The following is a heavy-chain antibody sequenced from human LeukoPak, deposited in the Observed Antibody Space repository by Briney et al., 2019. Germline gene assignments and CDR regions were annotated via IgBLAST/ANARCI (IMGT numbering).Heavy chain of an antibody. Sequence: SETLSLTCTVSGGSISSSSYYWGWIRQPPGKGLEWIGSIYYSGSTYYNPSLKSRVTISVDTSKNQFSLKLSSVTAADTAVYYCARDFRPHCSGGSCYFDYWGQGTLVTVSS. D-gene: IGHD2-15*01. V-gene: IGHV4-39*07. CDR2: IYYSGST. J-gene: IGHJ4*02. CDR1: GGSISSSSYY. CDR3: ARDFRPHCSGGSCYFDY.